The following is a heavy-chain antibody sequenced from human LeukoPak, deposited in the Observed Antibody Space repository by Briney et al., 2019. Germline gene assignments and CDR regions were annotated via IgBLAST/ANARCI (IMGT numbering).Heavy chain of an antibody. Sequence: GGSLRLSCAASGFPFSSYRMYWVRQAPGKGLVWVSRINSHGSSRTYAVSVKGRFTNYRDKAKNTLYLQMNSLRDEDTAVYFCARGQAGTSWFHPWGQGTLVTVSS. V-gene: IGHV3-74*01. CDR3: ARGQAGTSWFHP. CDR2: INSHGSSR. CDR1: GFPFSSYR. D-gene: IGHD1-14*01. J-gene: IGHJ5*02.